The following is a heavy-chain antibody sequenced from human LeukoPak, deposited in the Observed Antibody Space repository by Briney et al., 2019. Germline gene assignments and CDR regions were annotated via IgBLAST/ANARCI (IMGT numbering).Heavy chain of an antibody. CDR1: GYTFTSYG. CDR3: ARVVPGFWSGYSYYYYGMDV. V-gene: IGHV1-18*01. CDR2: ISAYNGNT. Sequence: ASVKVSCKASGYTFTSYGISWVRQAPGQGREWMGWISAYNGNTNYAQKLQGRVTMTTDTSTSTAYMELRSLRSDDTAVYYCARVVPGFWSGYSYYYYGMDVWGQGTTVTVSS. J-gene: IGHJ6*02. D-gene: IGHD3-3*01.